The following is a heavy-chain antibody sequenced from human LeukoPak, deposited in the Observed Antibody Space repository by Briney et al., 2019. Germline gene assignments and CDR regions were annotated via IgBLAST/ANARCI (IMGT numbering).Heavy chain of an antibody. CDR3: ARDKSYSSGSYYFDY. Sequence: GGSLRLSCAASGFTFSSYAMHWVRQAPGKGLEWVAVISYDGSNKYYADSVKGRFTISRDNSKNTLYLQMNSLRAGDTAVYYCARDKSYSSGSYYFDYWGQGTLVTVSS. V-gene: IGHV3-30-3*01. CDR2: ISYDGSNK. CDR1: GFTFSSYA. J-gene: IGHJ4*02. D-gene: IGHD6-19*01.